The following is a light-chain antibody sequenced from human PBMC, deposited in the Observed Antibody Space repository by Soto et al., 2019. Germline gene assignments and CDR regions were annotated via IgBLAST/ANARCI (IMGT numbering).Light chain of an antibody. CDR3: QQRGKWPST. CDR2: GAS. Sequence: EIVLTQSPGTLSLSPGERATLSCRASQSISSNYLAWYQQKPGQSPRLLIYGASSRATGIPDRFSGSGSGTEFSLTISRLEPEDFAVYYCQQRGKWPSTFGPGTKVE. J-gene: IGKJ2*02. V-gene: IGKV3D-20*02. CDR1: QSISSNY.